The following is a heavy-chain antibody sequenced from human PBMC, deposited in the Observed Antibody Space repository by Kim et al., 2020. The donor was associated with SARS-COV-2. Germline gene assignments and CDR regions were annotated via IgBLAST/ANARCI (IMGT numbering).Heavy chain of an antibody. CDR1: GYSFTSYW. Sequence: GESLKISCKGSGYSFTSYWIGWVRQMPGKGLEWMGIIYPGDSDTRYSPTFQGQVTISADKSISTAYLQWSSLKASDTAMYYCARTVVVAGTGGGAFDIWGQGTMVTVSS. J-gene: IGHJ3*02. D-gene: IGHD6-19*01. CDR3: ARTVVVAGTGGGAFDI. CDR2: IYPGDSDT. V-gene: IGHV5-51*01.